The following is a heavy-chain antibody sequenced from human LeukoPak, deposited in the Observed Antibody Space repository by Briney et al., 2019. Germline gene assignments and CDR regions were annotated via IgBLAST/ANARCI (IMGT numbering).Heavy chain of an antibody. CDR3: ARHGRGYDYVWGSYRKYYYYYYMDV. CDR1: GYSFTSYW. CDR2: IYPGDSDT. Sequence: GESLKISCKGSGYSFTSYWIGWVRQMPGKGLEWMGIIYPGDSDTRYSPSFQGQVTISADKSISTAYLQWSSLKASDTAMYYCARHGRGYDYVWGSYRKYYYYYYMDVWGKETTVTVSS. J-gene: IGHJ6*03. D-gene: IGHD3-16*02. V-gene: IGHV5-51*01.